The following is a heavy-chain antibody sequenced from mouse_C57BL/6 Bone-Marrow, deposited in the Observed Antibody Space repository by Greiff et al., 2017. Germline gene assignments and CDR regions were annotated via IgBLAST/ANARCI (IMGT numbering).Heavy chain of an antibody. Sequence: QVQLQQPGAELVKPGASVKLSCKASGYTFTSYWMHWVKQRPGQGLEWIGMINPNSGSTNYNEKFKSKATLTVDKSSSTAYMQLSRLTSEDSAVYYCARDYYGSSYDWYFDMGGTGTTVTVTA. D-gene: IGHD1-1*01. V-gene: IGHV1-64*01. CDR3: ARDYYGSSYDWYFDM. CDR1: GYTFTSYW. CDR2: INPNSGST. J-gene: IGHJ1*03.